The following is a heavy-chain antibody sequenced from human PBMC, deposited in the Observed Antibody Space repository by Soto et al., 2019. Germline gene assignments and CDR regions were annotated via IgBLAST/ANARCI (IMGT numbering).Heavy chain of an antibody. J-gene: IGHJ4*02. CDR3: ARSLAVAGPFDY. Sequence: SGPTLGKPPQNLTLACTFSGVSLSTSGNCVGWVRQPPGKALEWLALIDWDDDKYYSTSLKTRLTISKDTSKNQVVLTMTNMDPVDTATYYCARSLAVAGPFDYWGQGTLVTVSS. D-gene: IGHD6-19*01. CDR2: IDWDDDK. CDR1: GVSLSTSGNC. V-gene: IGHV2-70*18.